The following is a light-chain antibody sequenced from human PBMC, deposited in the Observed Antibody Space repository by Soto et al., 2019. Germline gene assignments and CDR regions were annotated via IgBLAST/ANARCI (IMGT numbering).Light chain of an antibody. Sequence: ESVLTQSPGTLSLSPGERATLSCRASQSVSSSYLAWYQQKPGQAPRLLIYSASSRATGIPDRFSGSGSGTDFTLTISRLEPEYFAVYYCQQFVGSSYTFGQGTKLEIK. CDR2: SAS. J-gene: IGKJ2*01. CDR3: QQFVGSSYT. V-gene: IGKV3-20*01. CDR1: QSVSSSY.